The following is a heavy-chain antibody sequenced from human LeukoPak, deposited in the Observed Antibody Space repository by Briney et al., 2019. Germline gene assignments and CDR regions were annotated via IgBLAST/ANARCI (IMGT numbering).Heavy chain of an antibody. V-gene: IGHV4-39*01. CDR1: GGSISSSSYY. CDR2: IYYSGST. J-gene: IGHJ5*02. D-gene: IGHD6-19*01. CDR3: ARHKPAGNQWLGWFDP. Sequence: SETLSLTCTASGGSISSSSYYWGWIRQPPGKGLEWIGSIYYSGSTYYNPSLKSRVTISVDTSKNQFSLKLSSVTAADTAVYYCARHKPAGNQWLGWFDPWGQGTLVTVSS.